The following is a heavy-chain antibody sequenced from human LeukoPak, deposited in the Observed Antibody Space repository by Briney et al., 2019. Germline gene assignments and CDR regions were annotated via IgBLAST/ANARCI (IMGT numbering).Heavy chain of an antibody. D-gene: IGHD2-2*01. CDR1: GYTFTSYY. CDR3: ARFYCSSTSCQGYFDY. Sequence: GASVSVSCKASGYTFTSYYMHWVRQAPGQGLEWMGIINPSGGSTSYAQKFQGRVTMTRDTSTSTVYMELSSLRSEDTAVYYCARFYCSSTSCQGYFDYWGQGTLVTVSS. V-gene: IGHV1-46*01. J-gene: IGHJ4*02. CDR2: INPSGGST.